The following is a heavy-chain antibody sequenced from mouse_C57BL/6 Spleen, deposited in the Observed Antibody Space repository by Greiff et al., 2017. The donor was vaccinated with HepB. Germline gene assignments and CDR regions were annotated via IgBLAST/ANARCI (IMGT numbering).Heavy chain of an antibody. D-gene: IGHD4-1*01. CDR1: GYTFTSYT. CDR3: AREGELGRGFAY. CDR2: INPSSGYT. V-gene: IGHV1-4*01. J-gene: IGHJ3*01. Sequence: VQLQQSGAELARPGASVKMSCKASGYTFTSYTMHWVKQRPGQGLEWIGYINPSSGYTKYNQKFKDKATLTADKSSSTAYMQLSSLTSEDSAVYYCAREGELGRGFAYWGQGTLVTVSA.